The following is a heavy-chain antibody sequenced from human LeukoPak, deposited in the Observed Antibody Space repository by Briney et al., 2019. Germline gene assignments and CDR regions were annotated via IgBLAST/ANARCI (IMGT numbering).Heavy chain of an antibody. CDR1: GGSFSGYY. V-gene: IGHV4-34*01. CDR2: INHSGST. CDR3: ARGGKNGDDY. D-gene: IGHD4-17*01. Sequence: PSETLSLTCAVYGGSFSGYYWSWIRQPPGKGLEWIGEINHSGSTNYNPSLKSRVTISVDTSKNQFSLKLSSVTAADTAVYYCARGGKNGDDYWGQGTLVTVSS. J-gene: IGHJ4*02.